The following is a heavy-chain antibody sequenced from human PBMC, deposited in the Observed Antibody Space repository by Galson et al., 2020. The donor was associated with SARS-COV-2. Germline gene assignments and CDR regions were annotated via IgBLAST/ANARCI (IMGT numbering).Heavy chain of an antibody. CDR2: INHSGST. CDR3: ARAPKLTDSYYYGMDV. Sequence: SETLSLTCAVYGGSFSGYYWSWIRQPPGKGLEWIGEINHSGSTNYNPSLKSRVTISVDTSKNQFSLKLSSVTAADTAVYYCARAPKLTDSYYYGMDVWGQGTTVTVSS. CDR1: GGSFSGYY. V-gene: IGHV4-34*01. J-gene: IGHJ6*02. D-gene: IGHD3-16*01.